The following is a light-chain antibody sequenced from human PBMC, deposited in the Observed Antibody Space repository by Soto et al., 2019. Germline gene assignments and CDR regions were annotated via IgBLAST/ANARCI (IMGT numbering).Light chain of an antibody. CDR1: SSSVGGYNY. Sequence: QSALTQPASVSGSPGQSITTSCTGTSSSVGGYNYVSWYQQHPGKAPKLMIYDVSNRPSGVSNRFSGSKSGNTASLTISGLQAEDEADYYCSSYTSSSAWVFGGGTKVTVL. CDR2: DVS. J-gene: IGLJ3*02. CDR3: SSYTSSSAWV. V-gene: IGLV2-14*01.